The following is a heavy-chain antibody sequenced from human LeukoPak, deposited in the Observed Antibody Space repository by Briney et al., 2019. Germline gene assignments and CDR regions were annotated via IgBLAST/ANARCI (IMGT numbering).Heavy chain of an antibody. CDR1: GGSISSYY. D-gene: IGHD1-7*01. V-gene: IGHV4-59*01. CDR3: AREGTSYDP. J-gene: IGHJ5*02. CDR2: IYYSGST. Sequence: SETLSLTCTVSGGSISSYYWSWIRQPPGKGLEWIGYIYYSGSTNYNPSLKSRVTISVDTSKNQFSLKLSSVTAANTAVYYCAREGTSYDPWGQGTLVTVSS.